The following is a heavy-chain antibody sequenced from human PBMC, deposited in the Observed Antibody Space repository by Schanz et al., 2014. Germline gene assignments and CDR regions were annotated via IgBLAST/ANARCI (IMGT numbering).Heavy chain of an antibody. D-gene: IGHD3-9*01. CDR1: GYSFTTYG. Sequence: QGQLVQSAPEVKKPGASVKVSCKASGYSFTTYGLNWVRQAPGQGPEWMGWISAFDDKTDYAQNCQGRLIMTTDTSTTTVYMELRGLRSDDTAVYYCARETTIITGGAFDVWGQGTMVTVSS. V-gene: IGHV1-18*01. CDR2: ISAFDDKT. CDR3: ARETTIITGGAFDV. J-gene: IGHJ3*01.